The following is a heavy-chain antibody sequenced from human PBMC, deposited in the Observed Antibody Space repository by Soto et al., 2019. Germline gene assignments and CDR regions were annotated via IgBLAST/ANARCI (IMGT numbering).Heavy chain of an antibody. D-gene: IGHD3-9*01. Sequence: GGSLRLSCAASGFTFSDYYMSWIRQAPGKGLEWVSYISSSGSTIYYADSVKGRFTISRDNAKNSLYLQMNSLRAEDTAVYYCARDTIRFFEYMDVWGKGTTVTVSS. J-gene: IGHJ6*03. CDR3: ARDTIRFFEYMDV. CDR2: ISSSGSTI. CDR1: GFTFSDYY. V-gene: IGHV3-11*01.